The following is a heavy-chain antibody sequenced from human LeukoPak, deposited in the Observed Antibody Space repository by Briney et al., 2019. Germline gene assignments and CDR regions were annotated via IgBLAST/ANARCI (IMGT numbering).Heavy chain of an antibody. CDR3: AKNQVPSIHWYFDL. D-gene: IGHD2-2*01. J-gene: IGHJ2*01. V-gene: IGHV3-30*18. CDR2: IPYDGGNK. Sequence: GGSLRLSCAASGFTFSSYGLHWVRQAPGKGLEWVAVIPYDGGNKYYADSVKGRFTISRDNSKNTLYLQMNSLRAEETAVYYCAKNQVPSIHWYFDLWGRGTLVTVSS. CDR1: GFTFSSYG.